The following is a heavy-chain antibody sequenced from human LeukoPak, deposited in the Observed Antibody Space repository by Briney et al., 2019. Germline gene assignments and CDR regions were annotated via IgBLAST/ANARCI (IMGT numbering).Heavy chain of an antibody. Sequence: SETLSLTCTVSGGSISSYYGSWIRQPPGKGLEWIGYIYYSGSTNYNPSLKSRVTISVDTSTNQFSLKLSSVTAADTAVYYCARAGGTMVRGVIYFDYWGQGTLVTVSS. V-gene: IGHV4-59*01. D-gene: IGHD3-10*01. CDR1: GGSISSYY. CDR2: IYYSGST. J-gene: IGHJ4*02. CDR3: ARAGGTMVRGVIYFDY.